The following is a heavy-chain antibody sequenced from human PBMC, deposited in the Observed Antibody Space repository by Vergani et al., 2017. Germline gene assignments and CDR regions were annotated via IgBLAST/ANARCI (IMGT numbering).Heavy chain of an antibody. V-gene: IGHV5-51*01. CDR3: ARRGYYYDSSGSSNGFDY. J-gene: IGHJ4*02. CDR2: ISPGGSYI. CDR1: GYRFSDYK. D-gene: IGHD3-22*01. Sequence: EVQLAPSGAEVKKPGESLQISCQGFGYRFSDYKLAWVRHMPGKGLEWVGIISPGGSYISYSPSFQGQVTISADKSISTAYLQWSSLKASDTAMYYCARRGYYYDSSGSSNGFDYWGQGTLVTGSS.